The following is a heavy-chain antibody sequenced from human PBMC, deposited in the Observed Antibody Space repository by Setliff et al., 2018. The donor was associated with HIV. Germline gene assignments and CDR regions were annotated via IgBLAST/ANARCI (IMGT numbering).Heavy chain of an antibody. J-gene: IGHJ4*02. Sequence: ASVKVSCKASGYPFNNFGISWVRQAPGQGLEWLAWINVYSGDTNFAQRFKGRVTMTRDASTGTAYMELRNLRSDDTAVYYCATDRTQTGISMVRGRLTDPARYPLDYWGPGTLVTVSS. V-gene: IGHV1-18*01. D-gene: IGHD3-10*01. CDR3: ATDRTQTGISMVRGRLTDPARYPLDY. CDR1: GYPFNNFG. CDR2: INVYSGDT.